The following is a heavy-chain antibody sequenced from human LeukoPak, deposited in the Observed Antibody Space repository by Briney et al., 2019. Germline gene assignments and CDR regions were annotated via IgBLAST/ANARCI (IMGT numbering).Heavy chain of an antibody. D-gene: IGHD1-26*01. CDR2: IYSGGST. V-gene: IGHV3-53*01. Sequence: GGSLRLSCAASGFTVSSNYMSWVRQAPGKGMEWVSVIYSGGSTYYADSVKGRFTISRDNSKNTLYLQMNSLRAEDTAVYYCAKHGGVGATPRAQYYFDYWGQGTLVTVSS. J-gene: IGHJ4*02. CDR3: AKHGGVGATPRAQYYFDY. CDR1: GFTVSSNY.